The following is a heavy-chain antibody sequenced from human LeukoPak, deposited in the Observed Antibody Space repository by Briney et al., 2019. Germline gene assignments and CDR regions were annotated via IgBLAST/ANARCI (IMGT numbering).Heavy chain of an antibody. J-gene: IGHJ4*02. CDR1: GGSFSGYY. CDR2: INHSGST. CDR3: AREAAPAAPWLFDY. Sequence: PSETLSLICAVYGGSFSGYYWSWIRQPPGKGLEWIGEINHSGSTNYNPSLKSRVTISVDTSKNQFSLKLSSVTAADTAVYYCAREAAPAAPWLFDYWGQGTPVTVSS. V-gene: IGHV4-34*01. D-gene: IGHD2-2*01.